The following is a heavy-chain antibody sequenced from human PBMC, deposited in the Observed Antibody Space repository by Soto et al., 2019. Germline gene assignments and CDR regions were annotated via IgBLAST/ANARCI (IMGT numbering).Heavy chain of an antibody. D-gene: IGHD2-21*02. V-gene: IGHV1-46*01. CDR2: VNPSGGHT. Sequence: QVQLMQSGAEVKKPGASVKVSCKASGDTFTDYYIHWVRQAPGQGLEWMGTVNPSGGHTTYAQHFLGRVNMTRDTSTSTLYMELTSLTSDDTAIYYCARGGYVVVVTAALDYWGQGTLVTVSS. CDR1: GDTFTDYY. CDR3: ARGGYVVVVTAALDY. J-gene: IGHJ4*02.